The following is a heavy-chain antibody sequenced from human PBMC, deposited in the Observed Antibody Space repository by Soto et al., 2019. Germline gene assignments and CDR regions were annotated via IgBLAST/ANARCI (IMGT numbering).Heavy chain of an antibody. CDR1: GGSFSGSN. Sequence: SETMSLSYAVYGGSFSGSNWSWIRQPPGKGVERIREINHSGRTNYNQSLKSRVTISVDTSKNYFSLKLSFVTAADTAVYYCAREFHYYYDSSGYYYSRVIYYFDYWGQGTLVTVSS. CDR3: AREFHYYYDSSGYYYSRVIYYFDY. J-gene: IGHJ4*02. CDR2: INHSGRT. D-gene: IGHD3-22*01. V-gene: IGHV4-34*01.